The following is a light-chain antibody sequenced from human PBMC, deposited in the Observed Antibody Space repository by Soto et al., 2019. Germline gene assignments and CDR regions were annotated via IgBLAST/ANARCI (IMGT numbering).Light chain of an antibody. V-gene: IGLV2-8*01. CDR2: EVR. J-gene: IGLJ1*01. CDR3: SSDAGGNSYG. Sequence: ALTQPPSASGSVGQSVTISCTGTSNDVGGYNYVSWYLQYPGTDPTVLIYEVRKRPSGVPERFSGSKTGNTASLTLSGLQAEDEADAYCSSDAGGNSYGFGSGTKVTVL. CDR1: SNDVGGYNY.